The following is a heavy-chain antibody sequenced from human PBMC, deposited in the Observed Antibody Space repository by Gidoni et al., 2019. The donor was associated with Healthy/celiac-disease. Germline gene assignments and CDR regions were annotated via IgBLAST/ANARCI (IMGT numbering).Heavy chain of an antibody. V-gene: IGHV3-21*01. CDR2: ISSSSSYI. CDR3: ARDPLKDYYDSSGYTIRDWFDP. D-gene: IGHD3-22*01. Sequence: EVQLVDSVLGLVKPGGSLRLSCAASGFTSSRYGLNWFRQAPGKGLEWVSSISSSSSYIYYADSVKGRFTISRDNAKNSLYLQMNSLRAEDTAVYYCARDPLKDYYDSSGYTIRDWFDPWGQGTLVTVSS. J-gene: IGHJ5*02. CDR1: GFTSSRYG.